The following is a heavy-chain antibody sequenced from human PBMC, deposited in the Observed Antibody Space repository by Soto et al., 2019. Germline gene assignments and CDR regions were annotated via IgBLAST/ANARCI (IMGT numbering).Heavy chain of an antibody. Sequence: QVQLVQSGAEVKKPGASVKVSCKASGYTFTSYAMHWVRQAPGQRLEWMGWINAGNGNTKYSQKFQGSVTITRDTSASTAYMELSSLRSEDTAVYYCARGGSLYWYFDLWGRCTLVTVSS. CDR1: GYTFTSYA. D-gene: IGHD1-26*01. J-gene: IGHJ2*01. CDR3: ARGGSLYWYFDL. V-gene: IGHV1-3*01. CDR2: INAGNGNT.